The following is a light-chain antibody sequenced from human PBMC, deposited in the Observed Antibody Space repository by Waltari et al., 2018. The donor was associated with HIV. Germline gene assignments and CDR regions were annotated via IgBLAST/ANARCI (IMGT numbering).Light chain of an antibody. J-gene: IGKJ3*01. CDR2: DAS. Sequence: DIQMTQSPSSLSASVGDRVTITCQASQDINNYLNWYQQKPGKAPKLLIYDASNLETGVPSRFSGSGSGTDFSFTISSLQPEDIATYYCQQYNNLPRTFGPGTTVDLK. CDR3: QQYNNLPRT. CDR1: QDINNY. V-gene: IGKV1-33*01.